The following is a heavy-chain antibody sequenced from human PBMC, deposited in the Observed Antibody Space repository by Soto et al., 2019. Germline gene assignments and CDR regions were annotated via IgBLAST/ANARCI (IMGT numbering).Heavy chain of an antibody. D-gene: IGHD6-13*01. J-gene: IGHJ6*02. CDR2: IYYSGST. V-gene: IGHV4-59*01. Sequence: QVQLQESGPGLMKPSETLSLTCTVSGGSISSYYWSWIRQPPGKGLEWIGYIYYSGSTNYNPSLKSRVTISVDTSKNQFSLKLSSVTAADTAVYYRARGRLYSSSWYYYYGMDVWGQGTTVTVSS. CDR3: ARGRLYSSSWYYYYGMDV. CDR1: GGSISSYY.